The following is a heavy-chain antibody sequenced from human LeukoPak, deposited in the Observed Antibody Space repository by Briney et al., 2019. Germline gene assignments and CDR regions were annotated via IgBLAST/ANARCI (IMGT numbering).Heavy chain of an antibody. CDR1: GGSITSSSYY. D-gene: IGHD6-13*01. Sequence: SETLSLTCTVSGGSITSSSYYWGWIRQPPGKGPEWIGSIYYSGSTNYNPSLKSRVTISLGTSKNQFSLKLTSVTAADTAVYYCASVRGYSSGWYASGFDPWGQGTLVTVSS. CDR2: IYYSGST. CDR3: ASVRGYSSGWYASGFDP. J-gene: IGHJ5*02. V-gene: IGHV4-39*07.